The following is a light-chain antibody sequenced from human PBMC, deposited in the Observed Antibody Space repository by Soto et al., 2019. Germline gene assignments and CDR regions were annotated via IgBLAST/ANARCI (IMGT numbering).Light chain of an antibody. CDR1: QSVSRSY. Sequence: EIVLTQSPGTLSLSPGERATLSCRASQSVSRSYLAWYQQKPGQAPRLLIYGASSRVTGIPDRFSGSGSGTDFTLTISRLEPEDFAVYYCQQNGSSPWTFGQGTKVEIK. CDR2: GAS. J-gene: IGKJ1*01. V-gene: IGKV3-20*01. CDR3: QQNGSSPWT.